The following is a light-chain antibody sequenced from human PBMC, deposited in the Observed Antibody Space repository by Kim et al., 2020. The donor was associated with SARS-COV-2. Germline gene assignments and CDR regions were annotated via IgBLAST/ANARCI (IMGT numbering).Light chain of an antibody. V-gene: IGKV3-11*01. Sequence: LSPGERATLSCRASQSVGSYLAWYQHKPGQAPRLLIYDASNRATGIPARFSGSGSGTDFTLTISSLEPEDFAVYYCQQRSNWPLTFGGGTKVDIK. CDR1: QSVGSY. CDR2: DAS. J-gene: IGKJ4*01. CDR3: QQRSNWPLT.